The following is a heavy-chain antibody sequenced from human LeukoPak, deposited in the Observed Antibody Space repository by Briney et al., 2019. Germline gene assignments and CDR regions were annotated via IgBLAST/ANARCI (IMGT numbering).Heavy chain of an antibody. V-gene: IGHV3-30*04. CDR2: ISCDGSNK. D-gene: IGHD3-10*01. Sequence: PGRSLRLSCAASGFTFSSYAMHWVRQAPGKGLEWVAVISCDGSNKYYADSVKGRFTISRDNSKNTLYLQMNSLRAEDTAVYYCASVRGPYYFDYWGQGTLVTVSS. J-gene: IGHJ4*02. CDR3: ASVRGPYYFDY. CDR1: GFTFSSYA.